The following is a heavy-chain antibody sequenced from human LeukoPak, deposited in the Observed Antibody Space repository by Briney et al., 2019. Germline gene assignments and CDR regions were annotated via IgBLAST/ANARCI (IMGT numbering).Heavy chain of an antibody. CDR3: VRGAGPLFDP. Sequence: GGYLRLSCEASGFTFSDHYMSWIRQAPGKGLEWLSYITSSSTTTSYADSVKGRFTVSRDNAKNSLYLLMNGLRADDTAVYYCVRGAGPLFDPWGQGTLVTVSS. V-gene: IGHV3-11*01. CDR2: ITSSSTTT. J-gene: IGHJ5*02. CDR1: GFTFSDHY.